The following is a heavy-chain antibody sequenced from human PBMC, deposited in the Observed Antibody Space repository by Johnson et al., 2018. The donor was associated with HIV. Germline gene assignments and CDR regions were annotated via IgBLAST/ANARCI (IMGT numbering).Heavy chain of an antibody. V-gene: IGHV3-30*02. D-gene: IGHD6-13*01. CDR1: GFTFSSYG. CDR3: AKGPYSSSWYGVACDI. Sequence: QVQLVESGGGVVQPGGSLRLSCAASGFTFSSYGMHWVRQAPGKGLEWVAFIRYDGSNKYYADSVKGRFTISRDNSKNTLYLQMNSLRAEDTAVYYCAKGPYSSSWYGVACDIWGQGTMVTVSS. CDR2: IRYDGSNK. J-gene: IGHJ3*02.